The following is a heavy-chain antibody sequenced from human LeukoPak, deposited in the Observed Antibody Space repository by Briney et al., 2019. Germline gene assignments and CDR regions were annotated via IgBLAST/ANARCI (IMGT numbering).Heavy chain of an antibody. J-gene: IGHJ5*02. V-gene: IGHV4-34*01. CDR2: INHSGST. CDR1: GGSLRGYY. Sequence: SETLSLTCAVYGGSLRGYYWSGIREPPGKGLEWSGEINHSGSTNNNPPHKSRVTISVDTSKNQFSLKLSSVTAADTAVYYCARGTGGPPGSGSYKPGTFDPWGQGTLVTVSS. D-gene: IGHD3-10*01. CDR3: ARGTGGPPGSGSYKPGTFDP.